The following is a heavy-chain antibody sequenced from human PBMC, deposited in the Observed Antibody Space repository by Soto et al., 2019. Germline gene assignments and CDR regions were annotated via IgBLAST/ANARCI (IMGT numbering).Heavy chain of an antibody. J-gene: IGHJ6*02. D-gene: IGHD6-6*01. Sequence: SQTLPLTCAIAGDSVSSNSAVWNWIRQSPSRGLEWLGGTYYRSKWYKDYAVSVKSRITINPDTSKNQFSLQLNSVTPEDTALYYCARRLAARYYGMGVRGQGTSVTVSS. V-gene: IGHV6-1*01. CDR2: TYYRSKWYK. CDR1: GDSVSSNSAV. CDR3: ARRLAARYYGMGV.